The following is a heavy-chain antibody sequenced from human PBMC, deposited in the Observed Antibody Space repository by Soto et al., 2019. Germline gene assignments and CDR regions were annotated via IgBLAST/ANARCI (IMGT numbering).Heavy chain of an antibody. Sequence: SETLCLTCTVSGGSISSSGYYWGWIRQPPGKGLEWIGSIYYTGITYSNPSLKSRVSISIDTSKNQFSLKLSSVTAADTAVYYCARPGRYFDCIDSWGQGTLVTVSS. J-gene: IGHJ5*01. CDR1: GGSISSSGYY. D-gene: IGHD3-9*01. V-gene: IGHV4-39*01. CDR3: ARPGRYFDCIDS. CDR2: IYYTGIT.